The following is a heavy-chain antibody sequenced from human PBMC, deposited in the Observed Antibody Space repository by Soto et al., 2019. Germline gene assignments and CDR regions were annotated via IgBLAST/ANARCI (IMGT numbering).Heavy chain of an antibody. J-gene: IGHJ4*02. V-gene: IGHV4-30-4*01. CDR3: ARGPSGDKVDY. CDR1: GGSISSDEYC. D-gene: IGHD1-26*01. Sequence: QVQLQESGPGLVEPSQTVPLTCTVSGGSISSDEYCWSWIRQTRGKGLEWIGHIYNRGSTYSNPSLKSRVTISVDTSKNQFSLKLSSVTAADTAVYYCARGPSGDKVDYWGQGTLVTVSS. CDR2: IYNRGST.